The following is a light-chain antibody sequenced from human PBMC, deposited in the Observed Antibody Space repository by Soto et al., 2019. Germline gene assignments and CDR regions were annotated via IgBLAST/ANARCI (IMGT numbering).Light chain of an antibody. J-gene: IGKJ4*01. CDR1: QSVSSN. V-gene: IGKV3-15*01. Sequence: EIVMTQSPATLSVSPGERATLSCRASQSVSSNLAWYQQKPAQAPRLLIYGASTRATGIPARFSGSGSGTEFTLTITSLQSEDFAVYYCQQYHNWPLTFGGGTRVEIK. CDR3: QQYHNWPLT. CDR2: GAS.